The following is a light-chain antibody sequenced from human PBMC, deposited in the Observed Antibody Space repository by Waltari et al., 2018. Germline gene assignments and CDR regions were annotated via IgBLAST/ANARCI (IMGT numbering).Light chain of an antibody. V-gene: IGLV2-18*02. Sequence: QSALTQPPSVSGSPGQSATISCSGTGIDIGSYNRVSWYQQPPGTAPRLMIYEVNSRPSGVPDRFSGSKSGNTASLTISGLQAEDEADYYCSSYTTDTTQVFGTGTKVTVL. J-gene: IGLJ1*01. CDR3: SSYTTDTTQV. CDR2: EVN. CDR1: GIDIGSYNR.